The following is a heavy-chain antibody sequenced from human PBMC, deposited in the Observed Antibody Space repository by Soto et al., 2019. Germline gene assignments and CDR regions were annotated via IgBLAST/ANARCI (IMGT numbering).Heavy chain of an antibody. CDR3: ARDHKRRPGNYYYYYGMDV. CDR1: GGTFSSYA. Sequence: ASVKVSCKASGGTFSSYAISWVRQAPGQGLEWMGGIIPIFGTANYAQKFQGRVTITADESTSTAYMELSSLRSEDTAVYYCARDHKRRPGNYYYYYGMDVWGQGTTVTVSS. CDR2: IIPIFGTA. V-gene: IGHV1-69*13. J-gene: IGHJ6*02.